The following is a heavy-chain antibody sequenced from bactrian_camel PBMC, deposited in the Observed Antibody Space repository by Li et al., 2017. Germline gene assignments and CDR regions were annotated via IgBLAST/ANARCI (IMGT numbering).Heavy chain of an antibody. V-gene: IGHV3S31*01. CDR3: AADLRHQCVHYSANYYNY. D-gene: IGHD4*01. J-gene: IGHJ4*01. CDR2: ISSGGRST. CDR1: GFTFREYT. Sequence: VQLVESGGGLVQPGGSLRLSCAASGFTFREYTMSWVRQAPGKGLEWVSGISSGGRSTDYVDSVKGRFTISRDNAKNTLVLQMNSLKPEDTAVYYCAADLRHQCVHYSANYYNYWGQGTQVTVS.